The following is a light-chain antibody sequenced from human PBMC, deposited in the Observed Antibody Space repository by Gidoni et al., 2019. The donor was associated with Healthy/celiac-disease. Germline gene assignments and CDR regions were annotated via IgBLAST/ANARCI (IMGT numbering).Light chain of an antibody. J-gene: IGKJ2*01. CDR1: QSVSSY. CDR2: DAS. Sequence: IVLTQSPATLSLSPGERATLSCRASQSVSSYLAWYQQKPGQAPRLLIYDASNRATGIPARFSGSGSGTDFTLTISSLEPEDCAVYYCQQRSNWPYTFGQGTKLEIK. CDR3: QQRSNWPYT. V-gene: IGKV3-11*01.